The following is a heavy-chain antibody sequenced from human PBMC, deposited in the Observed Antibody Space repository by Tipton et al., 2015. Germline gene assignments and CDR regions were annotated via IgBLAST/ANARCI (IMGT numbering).Heavy chain of an antibody. V-gene: IGHV3-21*01. Sequence: SLRLSCAASGFSFSTYVMSWIRQAPGKGLEWVSSIASSYIYYADAVKGRFTISRDNGKDSLYLQMSSLRAEDTAVYYCARDLTSSGWTIWGQGTLVTVAS. CDR2: IASSYI. CDR3: ARDLTSSGWTI. CDR1: GFSFSTYV. J-gene: IGHJ4*02. D-gene: IGHD6-19*01.